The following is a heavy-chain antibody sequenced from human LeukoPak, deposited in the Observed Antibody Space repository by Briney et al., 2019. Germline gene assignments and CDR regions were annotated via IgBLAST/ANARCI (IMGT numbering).Heavy chain of an antibody. V-gene: IGHV4-34*01. CDR2: INHSGST. CDR1: GGSFSGYY. CDR3: ARGSHYYGSGSFPNFDY. J-gene: IGHJ4*02. D-gene: IGHD3-10*01. Sequence: PSETLSLTFAVYGGSFSGYYWSWIRQPPGKGLEWIGEINHSGSTNYNPSLKSRVTISVDTSKNQYSLKLSSVTAADTAVYYCARGSHYYGSGSFPNFDYWGQGTLVTASS.